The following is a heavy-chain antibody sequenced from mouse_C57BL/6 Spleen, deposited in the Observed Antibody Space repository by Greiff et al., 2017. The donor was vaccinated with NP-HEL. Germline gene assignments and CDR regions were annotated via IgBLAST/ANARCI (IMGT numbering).Heavy chain of an antibody. CDR2: IWGDGST. V-gene: IGHV2-3*01. J-gene: IGHJ1*03. CDR3: AKRGSSSGYFDV. CDR1: GFSLTSYG. D-gene: IGHD1-1*01. Sequence: VKLVESGPGLVAPSQSLSITCTVSGFSLTSYGVSWVRQPPGKGLEWLGVIWGDGSTNYHSALISRLCISKDNSKRQLLLKLNSLQTEDTATYYCAKRGSSSGYFDVWGTGTTVTVSS.